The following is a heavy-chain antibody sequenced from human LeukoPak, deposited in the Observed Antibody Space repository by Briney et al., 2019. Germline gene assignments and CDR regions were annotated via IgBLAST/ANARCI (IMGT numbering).Heavy chain of an antibody. J-gene: IGHJ4*02. CDR2: IYYSGST. CDR1: GGSISSGGYY. D-gene: IGHD3-10*01. Sequence: SQTLSLTCTVSGGSISSGGYYWSWLRQHPGKGLEWIGYIYYSGSTYYNPSLKSRVTISVDTSKNQFSLKLSSVTAADTAVYYCARDTYYYGSGSPRAHYYFDYWGQGTLVTVSS. CDR3: ARDTYYYGSGSPRAHYYFDY. V-gene: IGHV4-31*03.